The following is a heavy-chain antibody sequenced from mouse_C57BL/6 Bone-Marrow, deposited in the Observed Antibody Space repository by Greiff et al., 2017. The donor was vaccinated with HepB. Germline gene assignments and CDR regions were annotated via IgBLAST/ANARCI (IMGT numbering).Heavy chain of an antibody. J-gene: IGHJ3*01. Sequence: VQLQQSGAELVRPGASVTLSCKASGYTFTDYEMHWVKQTPVHGLEWIGAIDPETGGTAYNQKFKGKAILTADKSSSTAYMELRSLTSEDSAVYYCTKICYDYPWFAYWGQGTLVTVSA. CDR3: TKICYDYPWFAY. CDR1: GYTFTDYE. D-gene: IGHD2-4*01. CDR2: IDPETGGT. V-gene: IGHV1-15*01.